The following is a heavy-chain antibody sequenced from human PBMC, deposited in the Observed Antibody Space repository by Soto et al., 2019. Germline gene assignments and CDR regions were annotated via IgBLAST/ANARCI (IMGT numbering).Heavy chain of an antibody. D-gene: IGHD4-17*01. J-gene: IGHJ2*01. CDR1: GFTFSSYG. Sequence: GGSLRLSCAASGFTFSSYGMHWVRQAPGKGLEWVAVIWYDGSNKYYADSVKGRFTISRDNSKNTLYLQMNSLRAEDTAVYYCARAVYGDYWYFDLWGRGTLVTVSS. V-gene: IGHV3-33*08. CDR2: IWYDGSNK. CDR3: ARAVYGDYWYFDL.